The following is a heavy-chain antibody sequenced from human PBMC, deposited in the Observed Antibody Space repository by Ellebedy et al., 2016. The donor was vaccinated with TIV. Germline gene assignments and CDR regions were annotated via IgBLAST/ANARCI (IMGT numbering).Heavy chain of an antibody. D-gene: IGHD3-10*01. V-gene: IGHV6-1*01. Sequence: SQTLSLTCAISGDSVSRNSAAWTWIRQSPSRGLEWLGRTYYRSKWNNDYAVSLKSRITINPDTSKNLFSLQLNSVTPEDTAVYYCARGWFGSGMGVWGQGTTVTVSS. CDR1: GDSVSRNSAA. J-gene: IGHJ6*02. CDR3: ARGWFGSGMGV. CDR2: TYYRSKWNN.